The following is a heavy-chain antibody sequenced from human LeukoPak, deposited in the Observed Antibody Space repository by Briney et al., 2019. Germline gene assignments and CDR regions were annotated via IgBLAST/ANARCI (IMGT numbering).Heavy chain of an antibody. CDR3: AELGITMIGGV. CDR1: GFTFSSYE. V-gene: IGHV3-48*03. D-gene: IGHD3-10*02. Sequence: GGSLRLSCAASGFTFSSYEMNWVRQAPGKGLEWVSYISSSGSTIYYADSVEGRFTISRDNAKNSLYLQMNSLRAEDTAVYYCAELGITMIGGVWGKGTTVTISS. J-gene: IGHJ6*04. CDR2: ISSSGSTI.